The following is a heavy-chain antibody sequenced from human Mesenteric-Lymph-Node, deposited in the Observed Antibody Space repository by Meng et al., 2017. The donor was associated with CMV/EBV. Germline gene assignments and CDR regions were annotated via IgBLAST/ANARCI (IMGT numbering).Heavy chain of an antibody. J-gene: IGHJ4*02. CDR3: ARAYSPLSLWFGELLPPFDY. D-gene: IGHD3-10*01. Sequence: TSYGISWVRQAPGQGREWMGWISAYNGNTNYAQKLQGRVTMTTDTSTSTAYMELRSLRSEDTAVYYCARAYSPLSLWFGELLPPFDYWGQGTLVTVSS. V-gene: IGHV1-18*01. CDR2: ISAYNGNT. CDR1: TSYG.